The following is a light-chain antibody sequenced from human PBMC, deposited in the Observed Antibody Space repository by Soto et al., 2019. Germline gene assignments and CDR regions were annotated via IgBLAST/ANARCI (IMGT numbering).Light chain of an antibody. Sequence: IVMTQSPATLSVSPGERATLSCRASQSVTSNLAWYQQKPGQAPRLLIYGASIRATGIPARFSGSGSGTEFTLTISSLQSEDFAVYYCQQYGSSPRTFGQGTKVEIK. CDR2: GAS. CDR3: QQYGSSPRT. V-gene: IGKV3-15*01. CDR1: QSVTSN. J-gene: IGKJ1*01.